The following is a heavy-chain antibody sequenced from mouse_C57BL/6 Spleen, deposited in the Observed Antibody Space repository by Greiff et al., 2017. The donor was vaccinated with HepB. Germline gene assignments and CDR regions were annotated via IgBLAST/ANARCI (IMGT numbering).Heavy chain of an antibody. Sequence: VQLQQSGTVLARPGASVKMSCKTSGYTFTSYWMHWVKQRPGQGLEWIGAIYPGNSDTSYNQKFKGKAKLTAVTSASTAYMALSSLTNEDSAVYYCTYGSVYWYFDVWGTGTTVTVSS. CDR2: IYPGNSDT. J-gene: IGHJ1*03. CDR3: TYGSVYWYFDV. D-gene: IGHD1-1*01. V-gene: IGHV1-5*01. CDR1: GYTFTSYW.